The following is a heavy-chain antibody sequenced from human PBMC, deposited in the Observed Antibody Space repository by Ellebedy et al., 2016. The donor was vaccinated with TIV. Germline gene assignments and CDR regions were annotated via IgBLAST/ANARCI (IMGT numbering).Heavy chain of an antibody. J-gene: IGHJ4*02. CDR2: IDAGNGRT. CDR3: ARGRWVGTTKAYYFDY. D-gene: IGHD1-26*01. Sequence: AASVKVSCKASGGTFSSYAISWVRQAPGQRFEWMGWIDAGNGRTKYSQNVQGRLTISRDTSASTAYMELSSLRSDNTAVYYCARGRWVGTTKAYYFDYWGQGTLVTVSS. V-gene: IGHV1-3*01. CDR1: GGTFSSYA.